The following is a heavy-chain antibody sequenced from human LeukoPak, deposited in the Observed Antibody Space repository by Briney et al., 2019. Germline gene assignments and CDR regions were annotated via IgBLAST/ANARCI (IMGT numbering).Heavy chain of an antibody. Sequence: GGSLRLSCTGSGFTFSNYAMSWVRQTPGKGLEWVSTISGSGGSTYYADSVKGRFTISRDNSKNTLYLQMNSLRAEDTAVYYCARRVATISRRVYYYYMDVWGKGTTVTVSS. CDR2: ISGSGGST. CDR3: ARRVATISRRVYYYYMDV. D-gene: IGHD5-12*01. J-gene: IGHJ6*03. V-gene: IGHV3-23*01. CDR1: GFTFSNYA.